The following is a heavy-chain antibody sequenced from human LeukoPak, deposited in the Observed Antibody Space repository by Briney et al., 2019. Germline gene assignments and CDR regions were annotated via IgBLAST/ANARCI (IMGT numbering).Heavy chain of an antibody. V-gene: IGHV3-23*01. CDR2: ISGSGGST. D-gene: IGHD6-13*01. Sequence: GGSLRLSCAASGFTFSSYAMSWVRQAPGKGLEWVSAISGSGGSTYYADSVKGRFTISRDNSKNTLYLQMNSLRAEDTAVYYCAKDLSLSVQLVLDYFDYWGQGTLVTVSS. J-gene: IGHJ4*02. CDR3: AKDLSLSVQLVLDYFDY. CDR1: GFTFSSYA.